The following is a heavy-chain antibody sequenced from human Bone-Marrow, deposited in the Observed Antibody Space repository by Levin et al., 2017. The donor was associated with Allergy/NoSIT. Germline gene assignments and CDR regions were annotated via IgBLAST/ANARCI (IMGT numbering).Heavy chain of an antibody. CDR2: IDWDDDK. V-gene: IGHV2-70*04. Sequence: SLTTSGVRVSWIRQPPGKALEWLARIDWDDDKFYSASLETRLAISRDTSKNQVVLTMTNMDPVDTATYYCARTFYYDSTDWIDPWGHGSLVTVSS. CDR3: ARTFYYDSTDWIDP. CDR1: SLTTSGVR. D-gene: IGHD3-9*01. J-gene: IGHJ5*02.